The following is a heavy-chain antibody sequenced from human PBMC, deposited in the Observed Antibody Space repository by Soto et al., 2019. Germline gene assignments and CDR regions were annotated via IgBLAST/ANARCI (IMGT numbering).Heavy chain of an antibody. D-gene: IGHD3-10*01. CDR1: GSTFTSYY. CDR3: ARDLGSGSYYAPGDY. J-gene: IGHJ4*02. V-gene: IGHV1-46*01. Sequence: QVQLVQSGAEVKKPGASVKVSCKASGSTFTSYYMHWVRQAPGQGLEWMGIINPSGGSTSYAQKFQGRVTMIRDTSTSTVYMELSSLRSEDTAVYYCARDLGSGSYYAPGDYWGQGTLVTVSS. CDR2: INPSGGST.